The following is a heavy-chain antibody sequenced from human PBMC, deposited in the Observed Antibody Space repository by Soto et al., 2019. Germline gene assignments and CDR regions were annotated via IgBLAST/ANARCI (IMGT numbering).Heavy chain of an antibody. Sequence: SVKVSCKASGYTFTSYYMHWVRQAPGRGLEWMGIINPSGGSTNYAQKFQGRVTMTRDTSTSTVYMELSSLRSEDTAVYYCARESDSSSSGGIFGYWGQGTLVTVSS. CDR2: INPSGGST. J-gene: IGHJ4*02. CDR3: ARESDSSSSGGIFGY. D-gene: IGHD6-6*01. V-gene: IGHV1-46*01. CDR1: GYTFTSYY.